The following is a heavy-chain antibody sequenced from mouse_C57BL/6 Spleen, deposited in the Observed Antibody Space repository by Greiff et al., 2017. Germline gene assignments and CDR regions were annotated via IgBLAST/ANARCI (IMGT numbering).Heavy chain of an antibody. D-gene: IGHD2-1*01. CDR3: KSYYGNYAGLDY. J-gene: IGHJ2*01. Sequence: VQLQQSGPELVKPGASVKMSCKASGYTFTDYYMHWVKQKPGKGLEWIGEIYPGSGNTYYTAKFKGKATLTAATSSSTAYMQLSSLTSEDAEDYFCAKSYYGNYAGLDYWGQGTTLTVSS. CDR2: YPGSGNTY. V-gene: IGHV1-83*01. CDR1: YTFTDYYM.